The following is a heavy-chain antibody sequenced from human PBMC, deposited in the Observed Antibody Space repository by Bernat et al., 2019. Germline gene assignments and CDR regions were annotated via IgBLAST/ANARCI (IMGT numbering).Heavy chain of an antibody. V-gene: IGHV1-69*01. CDR3: ARVFRNIVVVPAAMAFDL. CDR1: GGTFSSYA. Sequence: QVQLVQSGAEVKKPGSSVKVSCKASGGTFSSYAISWVRQAPGQGLGWMGGIIPIFGTANYAPKFHGRVTITADESTSTAYMQLSSLRSEDTAVYYCARVFRNIVVVPAAMAFDLWGRGTLVTVSS. J-gene: IGHJ2*01. CDR2: IIPIFGTA. D-gene: IGHD2-2*01.